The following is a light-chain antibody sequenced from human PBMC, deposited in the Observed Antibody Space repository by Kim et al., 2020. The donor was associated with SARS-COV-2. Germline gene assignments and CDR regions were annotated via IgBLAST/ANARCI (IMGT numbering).Light chain of an antibody. CDR3: NSRDSSGNHRGV. CDR2: GKN. Sequence: SELPQDPAVSVALGQTVRITCQGDSLRSYYASWYQQKPGQAPVLVIYGKNNRPSGIPDRFSGSSSGNTASLTITGAQAEDEADYYCNSRDSSGNHRGVF. V-gene: IGLV3-19*01. J-gene: IGLJ1*01. CDR1: SLRSYY.